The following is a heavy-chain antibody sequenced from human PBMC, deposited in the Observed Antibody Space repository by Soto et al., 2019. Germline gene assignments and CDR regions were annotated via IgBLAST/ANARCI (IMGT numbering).Heavy chain of an antibody. CDR2: IYESGYT. J-gene: IGHJ5*02. V-gene: IGHV4-31*03. D-gene: IGHD5-18*01. CDR1: GASVSTGAYY. Sequence: PSETLSLTCTVSGASVSTGAYYWGWVRQRPGKGLEWVGYIYESGYTHYNTSLKSRLTIALDRSNNQFSLGLTSVTAADTAVYYCVRALRHTAMVYHWFDPWGQGTLVTVYS. CDR3: VRALRHTAMVYHWFDP.